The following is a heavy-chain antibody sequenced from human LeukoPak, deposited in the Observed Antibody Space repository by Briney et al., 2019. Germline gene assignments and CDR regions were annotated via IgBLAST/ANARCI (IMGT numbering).Heavy chain of an antibody. CDR2: IYNTGST. V-gene: IGHV4-38-2*01. J-gene: IGHJ4*02. CDR3: ARNASTGYFDY. Sequence: SETLSLTCGVSGNSVINTYYWGWIRQPPGKGLEWIGSIYNTGSTYYNPSLKSRVTISVDTSKNQFSLKLSSVTAADTAVYYCARNASTGYFDYWGQGTLVTVSS. CDR1: GNSVINTYY. D-gene: IGHD3-16*01.